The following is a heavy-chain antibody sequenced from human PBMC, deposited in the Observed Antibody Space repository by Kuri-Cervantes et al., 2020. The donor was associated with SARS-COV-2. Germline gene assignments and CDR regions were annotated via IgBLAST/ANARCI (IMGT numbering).Heavy chain of an antibody. CDR1: GGSISSYY. D-gene: IGHD6-13*01. CDR3: ARAELGLGWFFDL. V-gene: IGHV4-59*12. Sequence: SETLSLTCTVSGGSISSYYWSWIRQPPGKGLEWIGYIYYSGSTNYNPSLKSRVTISGDTSKNQFSLKLSSVTAADTAVYYCARAELGLGWFFDLWGRGTLVTVSS. J-gene: IGHJ2*01. CDR2: IYYSGST.